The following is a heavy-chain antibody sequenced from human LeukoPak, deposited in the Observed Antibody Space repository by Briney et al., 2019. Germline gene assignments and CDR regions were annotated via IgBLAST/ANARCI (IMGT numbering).Heavy chain of an antibody. D-gene: IGHD5-24*01. Sequence: PGGSLRLSCAASGFTFSSYGMSWVRQAPGKGLEWVSAISGSGGSTYYADSVKGRFTISRDNSKNTLYLQMNSLRAEDTAVYYCAKSGGEMATIRGGFDYWGQGTLVTVSS. CDR2: ISGSGGST. CDR1: GFTFSSYG. CDR3: AKSGGEMATIRGGFDY. J-gene: IGHJ4*02. V-gene: IGHV3-23*01.